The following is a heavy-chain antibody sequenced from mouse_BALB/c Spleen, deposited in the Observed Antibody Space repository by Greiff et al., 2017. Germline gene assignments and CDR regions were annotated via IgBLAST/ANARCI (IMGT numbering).Heavy chain of an antibody. CDR1: GYTFTDYA. J-gene: IGHJ2*01. D-gene: IGHD1-1*01. V-gene: IGHV1S137*01. CDR2: ISTYYGDA. CDR3: ARRYGSSYFDY. Sequence: VQLQQSGAELVRPGVSVKISCKGSGYTFTDYAMHWVKQSHAKSLEGIGVISTYYGDASYNQKFKGKATMTVDKSSSTAYMELARLTSEDSAIYYCARRYGSSYFDYWGQGTTLTVSS.